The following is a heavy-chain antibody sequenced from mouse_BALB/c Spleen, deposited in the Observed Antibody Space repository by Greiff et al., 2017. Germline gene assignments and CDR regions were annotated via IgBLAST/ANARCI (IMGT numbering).Heavy chain of an antibody. V-gene: IGHV2-9*02. CDR1: GFSLTSYG. D-gene: IGHD2-4*01. CDR3: ARDDNDGNYYAMDY. J-gene: IGHJ4*01. CDR2: IWAGGST. Sequence: VQRVESGPGLVAPSQSLSITCTVSGFSLTSYGVHWVRQPPGKGLEWLGVIWAGGSTNYNSALMSRLSISKDNSKSQVFLKMNRLQTDDTAMYYCARDDNDGNYYAMDYWGQGTSVTVSA.